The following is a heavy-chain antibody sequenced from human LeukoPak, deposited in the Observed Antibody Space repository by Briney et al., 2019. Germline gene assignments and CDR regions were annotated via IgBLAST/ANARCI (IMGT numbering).Heavy chain of an antibody. D-gene: IGHD1-26*01. CDR2: ISGSGGST. CDR1: GFTFSSYG. Sequence: GGTLRLSCVGSGFTFSSYGMSWVRQAPGKGLEWVSGISGSGGSTYYADSVKGRFTISRDNSKNTLYLQMNSLRVEDTAVYYCARDMMGATLYFDSWGQGTLVTVSS. J-gene: IGHJ4*02. V-gene: IGHV3-23*01. CDR3: ARDMMGATLYFDS.